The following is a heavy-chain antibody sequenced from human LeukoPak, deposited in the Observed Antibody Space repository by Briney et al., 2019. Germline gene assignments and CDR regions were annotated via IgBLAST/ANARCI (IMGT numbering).Heavy chain of an antibody. V-gene: IGHV4-34*01. J-gene: IGHJ4*02. D-gene: IGHD3-22*01. Sequence: SETLSLTCAVSGGSFSGYYWSWIRQPPGKGLEWIGEINHSGSTNYNPSLKSRVPISVDKYKNQFSLQLRSVTAADTAVYYCARIFRYCYDSSGYYPFDYWGQGTLVTVSS. CDR3: ARIFRYCYDSSGYYPFDY. CDR2: INHSGST. CDR1: GGSFSGYY.